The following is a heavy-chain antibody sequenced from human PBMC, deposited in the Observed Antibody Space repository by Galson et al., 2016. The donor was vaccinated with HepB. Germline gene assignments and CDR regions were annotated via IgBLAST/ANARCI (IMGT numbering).Heavy chain of an antibody. J-gene: IGHJ4*02. Sequence: QSGAEVKKPGESLKISCKGSGYSFTSYWIGWVRQMPGKGLEWMGIIYPGDSATRYSPSFQGQVTISADKSINTAYLQWSRLRASDTAMYYCALYLDFLTGYGGWDYWGQGTLVTVSS. D-gene: IGHD3/OR15-3a*01. CDR2: IYPGDSAT. CDR3: ALYLDFLTGYGGWDY. CDR1: GYSFTSYW. V-gene: IGHV5-51*01.